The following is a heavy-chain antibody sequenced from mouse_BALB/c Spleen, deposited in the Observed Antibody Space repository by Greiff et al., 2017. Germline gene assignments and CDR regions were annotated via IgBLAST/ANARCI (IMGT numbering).Heavy chain of an antibody. CDR1: GYSITSDYA. Sequence: DVQLQESGPGLVKPSQSLSLTCTVTGYSITSDYAWNWIRQFPGNKLEWMGHISYSGSTSYNPSLKSRISITRDTSKNQFFLQLNSVTTEDTATYYCARRTTVVATYYFDYWGQGTTLTVSS. CDR3: ARRTTVVATYYFDY. D-gene: IGHD1-1*01. CDR2: ISYSGST. V-gene: IGHV3-2*02. J-gene: IGHJ2*01.